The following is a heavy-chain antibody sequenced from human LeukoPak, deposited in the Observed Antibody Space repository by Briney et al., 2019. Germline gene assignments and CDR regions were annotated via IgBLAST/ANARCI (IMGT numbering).Heavy chain of an antibody. CDR1: GFTFNSYV. D-gene: IGHD5-18*01. CDR2: ISGSAHKI. V-gene: IGHV3-23*01. J-gene: IGHJ4*02. CDR3: AGRVTGYSSGYVY. Sequence: PGGSLRLSCAASGFTFNSYVMSWVRQAPEKGLDWVSVISGSAHKIRYADSVKGRFTISRDNSENIVYLQMNNLRAEDTAVYYCAGRVTGYSSGYVYWGQGTLVTVSS.